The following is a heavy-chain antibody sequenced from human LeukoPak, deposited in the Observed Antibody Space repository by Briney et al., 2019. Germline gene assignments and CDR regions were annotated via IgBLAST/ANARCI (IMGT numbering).Heavy chain of an antibody. Sequence: ASVKVSCKASEYTFTDYYIHWVRQAPGQGLEWMGWINPNSGGTNYARKFQGRVTMTRDTSISTAYMELSRLRSDDTAVYYCARARRDYDFWSGYYMDYWGQGTLVTVSS. CDR3: ARARRDYDFWSGYYMDY. CDR1: EYTFTDYY. CDR2: INPNSGGT. D-gene: IGHD3-3*01. V-gene: IGHV1-2*02. J-gene: IGHJ4*02.